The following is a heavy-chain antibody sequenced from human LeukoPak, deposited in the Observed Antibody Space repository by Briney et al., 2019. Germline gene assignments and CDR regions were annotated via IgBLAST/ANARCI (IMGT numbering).Heavy chain of an antibody. CDR2: VNHSGST. J-gene: IGHJ4*02. V-gene: IGHV4-34*01. CDR1: GGSFSGYY. CDR3: ARGDNTIGWFDY. D-gene: IGHD3-3*01. Sequence: PSETLSLTCAVYGGSFSGYYWSWIRQPPGKGLEWIGEVNHSGSTNYNPSLKSRVTISVDTSKNQFSLRLTSVTAADTAVHYCARGDNTIGWFDYWGQGTLVTVSS.